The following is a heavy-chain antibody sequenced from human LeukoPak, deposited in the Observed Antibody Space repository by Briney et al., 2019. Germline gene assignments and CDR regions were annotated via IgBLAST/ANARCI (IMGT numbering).Heavy chain of an antibody. D-gene: IGHD1-26*01. J-gene: IGHJ3*02. CDR2: ISWNSGSI. CDR1: GFTFDDYA. Sequence: LRLSCAASGFTFDDYAMHWVRQAPGKGLEWVSGISWNSGSIGYADSVKGRFTISRDNAKNSLYLQMNSLRAEDTALYYCAKDRSYSGSYDYPDAFDIWGQGTMVTVSS. CDR3: AKDRSYSGSYDYPDAFDI. V-gene: IGHV3-9*01.